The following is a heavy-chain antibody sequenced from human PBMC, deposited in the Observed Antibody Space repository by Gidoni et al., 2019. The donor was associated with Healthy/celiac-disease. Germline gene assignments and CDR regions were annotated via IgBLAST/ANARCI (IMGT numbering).Heavy chain of an antibody. Sequence: EVQLVESGGGLVKPGGSLRLSCAASGFTFSNAWMSWVRQAPGKGLEWVGRIKSKTDGGTTDYAAPVKGRFTISRDDSKNTLYLQMNSLKTEDTAVYYCTTTFVVVIAIHAFDIWGQGTMVTVSS. D-gene: IGHD2-21*01. V-gene: IGHV3-15*01. CDR1: GFTFSNAW. CDR3: TTTFVVVIAIHAFDI. J-gene: IGHJ3*02. CDR2: IKSKTDGGTT.